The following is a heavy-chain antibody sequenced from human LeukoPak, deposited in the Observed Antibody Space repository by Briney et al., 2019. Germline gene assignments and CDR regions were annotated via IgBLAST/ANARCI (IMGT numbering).Heavy chain of an antibody. V-gene: IGHV4-59*01. CDR2: IYYSGST. J-gene: IGHJ4*02. CDR1: GGSISSYY. CDR3: AREGPYDFWSGYLDY. Sequence: SETLSLTCTVSGGSISSYYWSWIRQPPGKGLEWIGYIYYSGSTNYNPSLKSRVTISVDTSKNQFSLKLSSVTAADTAMYYCAREGPYDFWSGYLDYWGQGTLVTVSS. D-gene: IGHD3-3*01.